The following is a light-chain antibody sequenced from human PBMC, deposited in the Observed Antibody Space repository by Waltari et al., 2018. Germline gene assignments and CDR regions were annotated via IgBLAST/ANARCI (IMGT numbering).Light chain of an antibody. J-gene: IGLJ2*01. CDR1: SNDVGNYNL. CDR3: CSYAGSTTSLV. Sequence: QSALTQPASGSGSPGQSITSPCTGTSNDVGNYNLVSCYQQHPGKAPKSMIYEVTKRPSGVSNRFSGSKSGNTASLTISGLQADDEADYHCCSYAGSTTSLVFGGGTKLTVL. V-gene: IGLV2-23*02. CDR2: EVT.